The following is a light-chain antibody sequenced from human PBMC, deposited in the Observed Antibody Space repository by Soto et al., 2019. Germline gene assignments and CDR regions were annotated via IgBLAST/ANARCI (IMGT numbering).Light chain of an antibody. V-gene: IGLV2-11*01. J-gene: IGLJ3*02. CDR1: SSDVGDYNY. CDR2: DVS. Sequence: QSALTQPRSVSGSPGQSVTISCTGTSSDVGDYNYVSWYQQHPGKAPKLVIYDVSKRPSGVPDRFSGSKSANTASLTISGLQAEDEADYYCCSYAGNSLWVFGGGTKLTVL. CDR3: CSYAGNSLWV.